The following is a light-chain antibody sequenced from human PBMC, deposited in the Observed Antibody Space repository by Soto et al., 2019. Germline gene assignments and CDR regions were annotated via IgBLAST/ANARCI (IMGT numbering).Light chain of an antibody. CDR1: QSISSF. CDR2: GPS. J-gene: IGKJ5*01. V-gene: IGKV3-11*01. CDR3: QQHFNGPIT. Sequence: EIVLTQSPGTLSLSPGERATLSCRASQSISSFLAWYQQKPGQAPSLLMYGPSDRATGIPARFSGSGSGTDFTLTISSLEPEDFAVYYCQQHFNGPITFGQGTRLEIK.